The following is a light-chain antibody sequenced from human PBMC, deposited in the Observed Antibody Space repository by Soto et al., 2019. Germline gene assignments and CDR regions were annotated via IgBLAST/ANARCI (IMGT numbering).Light chain of an antibody. Sequence: DIQMTQSPSSLSASVGVRVTITCRASQSISRYLNWYQQKPGKAPTLLIYTASNLHSGVPSRFSGSGSGTGFTLICISRQPDGFATYYCHRSYSTRTLGQVTKVESK. CDR1: QSISRY. CDR3: HRSYSTRT. CDR2: TAS. J-gene: IGKJ1*01. V-gene: IGKV1-39*01.